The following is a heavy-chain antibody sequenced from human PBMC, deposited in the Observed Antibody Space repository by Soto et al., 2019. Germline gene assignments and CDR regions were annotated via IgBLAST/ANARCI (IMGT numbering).Heavy chain of an antibody. V-gene: IGHV4-59*08. CDR3: ARAETPFDQYCGSTSCYYYYMDV. J-gene: IGHJ6*03. Sequence: QVQLQESGPGLVKPSETLSLTCTVSGGSISGYSWSWIRQSPGKGLEWIGYVHYSGSTNYNPSLQSRVTLSVDTSKSRFSLKLSSVTAADTAVYYCARAETPFDQYCGSTSCYYYYMDVWGKGTTVTVSS. D-gene: IGHD2-2*01. CDR1: GGSISGYS. CDR2: VHYSGST.